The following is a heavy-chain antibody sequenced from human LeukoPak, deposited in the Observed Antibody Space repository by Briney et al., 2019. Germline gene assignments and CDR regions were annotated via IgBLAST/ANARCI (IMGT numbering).Heavy chain of an antibody. J-gene: IGHJ4*02. Sequence: SETLSLTCTVSGGSMSSSSYYWGWIRQPPGKGLEWIGSIYYSGSTYYNPSLKSRVTISVNTSKNQFSLKLSSVTAADTAVYYCARLESGVVVPAASVDYWGQGTLVTVSS. CDR2: IYYSGST. V-gene: IGHV4-39*01. CDR3: ARLESGVVVPAASVDY. D-gene: IGHD2-2*01. CDR1: GGSMSSSSYY.